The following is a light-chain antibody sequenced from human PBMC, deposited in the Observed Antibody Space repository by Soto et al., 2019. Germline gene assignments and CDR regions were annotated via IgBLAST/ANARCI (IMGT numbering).Light chain of an antibody. V-gene: IGKV2-28*01. Sequence: GEPASISCRSSQSLLHSNGIDYLDWYLQKPGQSPHLLIFLGSNRASGVPDRFSGSGSGTNFILKISRVEAEDVGVYYCMQALQSPITFGQGTRLEI. CDR3: MQALQSPIT. CDR2: LGS. CDR1: QSLLHSNGIDY. J-gene: IGKJ5*01.